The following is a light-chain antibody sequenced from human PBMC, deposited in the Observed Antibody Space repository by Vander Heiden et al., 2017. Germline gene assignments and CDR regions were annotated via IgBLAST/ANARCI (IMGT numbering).Light chain of an antibody. CDR2: AAS. Sequence: DIQMTQSPSSLSASVGDRVTITCRASQSISSYLNWYQQKPGKAPKLLIYAASSLQSGVPSRFSGSGSGTDFTLNISRLQPEDFATYYCQQSDSTPLTFGGGTKVEIK. V-gene: IGKV1-39*01. CDR3: QQSDSTPLT. J-gene: IGKJ4*01. CDR1: QSISSY.